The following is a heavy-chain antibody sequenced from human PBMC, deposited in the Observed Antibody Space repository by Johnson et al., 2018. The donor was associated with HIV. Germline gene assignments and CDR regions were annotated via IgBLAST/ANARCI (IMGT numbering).Heavy chain of an antibody. Sequence: VQLVESGGGLVQPGGSLRLSCAASGFTFSSYAMSWVRQAPGKGLEWVSGINWNGGSTGYADSVKGRFTISRDNSKNTLYLQMNSLRAEDTAVYYCAKDRVGATSPQAQNAFDIWGQGTMVTVSS. V-gene: IGHV3-23*04. J-gene: IGHJ3*02. CDR3: AKDRVGATSPQAQNAFDI. D-gene: IGHD1-26*01. CDR2: INWNGGST. CDR1: GFTFSSYA.